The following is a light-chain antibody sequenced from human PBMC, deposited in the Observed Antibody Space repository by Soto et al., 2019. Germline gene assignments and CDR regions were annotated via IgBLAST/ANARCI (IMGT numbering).Light chain of an antibody. CDR3: QHYNNWPLT. J-gene: IGKJ4*01. Sequence: EIVMTQSPATLSVSPGERATLSCRASQSISNKLGWYQQKPGQAPRLLIYGASTRATGIPGRFSGSGSGTEFTLTISTVQSEDLAVYYCQHYNNWPLTFGRGTKVDIK. V-gene: IGKV3-15*01. CDR1: QSISNK. CDR2: GAS.